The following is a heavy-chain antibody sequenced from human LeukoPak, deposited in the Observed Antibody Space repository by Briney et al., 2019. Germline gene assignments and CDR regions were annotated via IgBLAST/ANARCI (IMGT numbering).Heavy chain of an antibody. Sequence: PGGSLRLSCAASGFTFSSYAMHWVRQAPGKGLQWVAVISYDGGNKHYADSVKGRLTISRDNSKNMVYLQMNSLRVEDTAVYYCAKDGGHGDSKDAFDIWGQGTLVTVSA. D-gene: IGHD3-16*01. J-gene: IGHJ3*02. CDR2: ISYDGGNK. CDR1: GFTFSSYA. CDR3: AKDGGHGDSKDAFDI. V-gene: IGHV3-30*04.